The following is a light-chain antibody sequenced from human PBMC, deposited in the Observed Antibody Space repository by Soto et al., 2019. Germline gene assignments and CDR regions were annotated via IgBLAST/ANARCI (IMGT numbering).Light chain of an antibody. J-gene: IGLJ2*01. CDR1: VLAKRY. V-gene: IGLV3-27*01. CDR2: KHS. Sequence: SYELTQPSSVPVSPGQTARITCSGDVLAKRYARWFQQKPGQAPVLVIYKHSERPSGIPERFSGSSSGTTVTLTISGAQVEDEADYYCYSAADNLVVFGGGTKLTVL. CDR3: YSAADNLVV.